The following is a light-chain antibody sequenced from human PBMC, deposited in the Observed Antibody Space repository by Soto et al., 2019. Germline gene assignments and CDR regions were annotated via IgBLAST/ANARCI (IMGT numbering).Light chain of an antibody. CDR2: GAS. CDR1: QSVSSN. Sequence: EIVMTQLPATLSVSPGERATLSCRASQSVSSNLAWYQQKPGQAPRLLIYGASTRATGIPARFSGSGSGTEFTLTISSLQSEDFAVYYCQQYNNWPKTFGQGTMVEVK. CDR3: QQYNNWPKT. V-gene: IGKV3-15*01. J-gene: IGKJ1*01.